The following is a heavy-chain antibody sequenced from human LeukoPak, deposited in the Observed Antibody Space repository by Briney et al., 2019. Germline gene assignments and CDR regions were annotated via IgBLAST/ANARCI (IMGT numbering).Heavy chain of an antibody. J-gene: IGHJ6*02. Sequence: NPSETLSLTCAVSGGSISSSNWWSWVRQPPGKGLEWIGEIYHSGSTNYNPSLKSRVTISVDKSKNQFSLELSSETAADTAVYYCESTAKSRQYYDSSLRRGYYYYYGMDVWGQGTTVTVSS. CDR2: IYHSGST. V-gene: IGHV4-4*02. D-gene: IGHD3-22*01. CDR1: GGSISSSNW. CDR3: ESTAKSRQYYDSSLRRGYYYYYGMDV.